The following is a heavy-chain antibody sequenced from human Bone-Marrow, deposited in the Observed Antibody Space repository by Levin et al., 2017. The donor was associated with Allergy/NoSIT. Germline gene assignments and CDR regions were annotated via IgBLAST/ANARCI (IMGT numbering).Heavy chain of an antibody. J-gene: IGHJ4*02. V-gene: IGHV1-24*01. CDR3: ATGERGCTGGGCYADLDY. D-gene: IGHD2-15*01. Sequence: ASVNVSCKVSGYTLSEVSIHWVRQAPGKGLEWMGGFDTEDGETIYAQKFQGRVTMTEDTSTDTSYMELSSLRSEDTAVYYCATGERGCTGGGCYADLDYWGQGTLVTVSS. CDR2: FDTEDGET. CDR1: GYTLSEVS.